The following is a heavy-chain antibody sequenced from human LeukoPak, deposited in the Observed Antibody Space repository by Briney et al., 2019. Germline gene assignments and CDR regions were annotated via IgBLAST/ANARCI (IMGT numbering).Heavy chain of an antibody. CDR2: IYYSGGT. CDR1: GGSISSTSYY. V-gene: IGHV4-39*01. D-gene: IGHD4-11*01. J-gene: IGHJ4*02. CDR3: PRRHPVTVAY. Sequence: PSETLSLTCTVSGGSISSTSYYWGWIRQPPGKGLEWIGSIYYSGGTYYNPSLKSRVTISVDTSKNQFSLNLSSVTAADTAVYYCPRRHPVTVAYWGQGTLVTVSS.